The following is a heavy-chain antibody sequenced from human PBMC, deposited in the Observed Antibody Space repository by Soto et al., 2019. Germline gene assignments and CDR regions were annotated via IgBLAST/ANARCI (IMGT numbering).Heavy chain of an antibody. J-gene: IGHJ4*02. CDR2: IWYDGSNI. CDR1: GFTFTYYS. CDR3: AREKFGDDFDY. V-gene: IGHV3-33*01. D-gene: IGHD2-21*02. Sequence: GGSLRLSCAASGFTFTYYSMHWVRQAPDKGLEWVAIIWYDGSNIYYADSVKGRFTISRDNSKNTLYLQMNSLRAEDTAVYYCAREKFGDDFDYWGQGTLVTVSS.